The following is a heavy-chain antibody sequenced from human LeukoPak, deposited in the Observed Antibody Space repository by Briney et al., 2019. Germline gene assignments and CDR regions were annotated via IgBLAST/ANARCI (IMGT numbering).Heavy chain of an antibody. CDR1: GFTFSSYA. CDR3: AKAVGYCSSTSCYAPEDYYYGMDV. J-gene: IGHJ6*04. CDR2: ISGSGGST. D-gene: IGHD2-2*01. Sequence: GGSLRLSCAASGFTFSSYAMSWVRQAPGKGLEWVSAISGSGGSTYYADSEKGRFTISRDNSKNTLYLQMNSLRAEDTAVYYCAKAVGYCSSTSCYAPEDYYYGMDVWGKGTTVTVSS. V-gene: IGHV3-23*01.